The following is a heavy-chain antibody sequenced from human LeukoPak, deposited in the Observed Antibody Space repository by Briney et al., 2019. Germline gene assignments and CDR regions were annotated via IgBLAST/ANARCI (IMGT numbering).Heavy chain of an antibody. V-gene: IGHV3-30*18. CDR2: ISHDAINK. D-gene: IGHD6-19*01. CDR1: GFTLTTYG. Sequence: PGTSLTLSCAASGFTLTTYGMHWVRQAPGKGLEWVAVISHDAINKDYADSVKGRFTISRDTAKNTVSLQMNSLRVEDTAVYYCAKDRIGVAAPKAYFDYWGKGTLVSVSS. CDR3: AKDRIGVAAPKAYFDY. J-gene: IGHJ4*02.